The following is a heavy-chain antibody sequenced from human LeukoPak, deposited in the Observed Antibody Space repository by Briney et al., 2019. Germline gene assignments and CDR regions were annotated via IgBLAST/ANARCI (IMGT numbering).Heavy chain of an antibody. D-gene: IGHD2-21*02. Sequence: SETLSLTCTVSGDSVTSGGYFWTWIRQHPGKGLEWIGYISNSGTTSYNPSLKSRVSISVDTSNNQSSLRLSSVTAADTAVYYCARDVVVTSSPDAFDIWGQGTMVTVSS. V-gene: IGHV4-31*03. CDR3: ARDVVVTSSPDAFDI. J-gene: IGHJ3*02. CDR1: GDSVTSGGYF. CDR2: ISNSGTT.